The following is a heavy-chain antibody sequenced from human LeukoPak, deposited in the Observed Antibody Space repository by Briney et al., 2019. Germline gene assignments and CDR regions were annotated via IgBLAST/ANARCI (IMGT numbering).Heavy chain of an antibody. Sequence: GGSLRLSCAASGFSFSSYGMHWVRQAPGKGLEWVSYISSSSSYIYYADSVKGRFTISRDNAKNSLYLQMNSLRAEDTAVYYCARDGVVVAAKNLYYYYYMDVWGKGTTVTVSS. D-gene: IGHD2-15*01. V-gene: IGHV3-21*05. CDR1: GFSFSSYG. J-gene: IGHJ6*03. CDR3: ARDGVVVAAKNLYYYYYMDV. CDR2: ISSSSSYI.